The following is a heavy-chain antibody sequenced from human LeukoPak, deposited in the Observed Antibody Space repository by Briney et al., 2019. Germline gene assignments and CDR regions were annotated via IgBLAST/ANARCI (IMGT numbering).Heavy chain of an antibody. J-gene: IGHJ2*01. CDR2: IKRDGTEK. D-gene: IGHD3-16*01. V-gene: IGHV3-7*01. Sequence: GGSLRLSCAASRFTFSSYSMNWVRQAPGKGLEWVANIKRDGTEKYYVDSMKGRFTISRDNAKNSLYLHMNSLRAEDTAVYYCAGGARGYNWYFDLWGRGTLVTVSS. CDR3: AGGARGYNWYFDL. CDR1: RFTFSSYS.